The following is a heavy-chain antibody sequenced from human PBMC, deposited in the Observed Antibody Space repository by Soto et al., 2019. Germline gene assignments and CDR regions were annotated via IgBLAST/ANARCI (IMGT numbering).Heavy chain of an antibody. CDR3: SRYYCSSTYCYTAYYFNY. CDR1: GGSVSSYY. D-gene: IGHD2-2*02. Sequence: SETLSLTCSVSGGSVSSYYWSSIRQPPGKGLEWIGYIYYCGSTNYNPSLKSRVTISLDTSKNQFSLSLSSVTAPDTAVNYSSRYYCSSTYCYTAYYFNYWGQGTLVTASS. J-gene: IGHJ4*02. CDR2: IYYCGST. V-gene: IGHV4-59*02.